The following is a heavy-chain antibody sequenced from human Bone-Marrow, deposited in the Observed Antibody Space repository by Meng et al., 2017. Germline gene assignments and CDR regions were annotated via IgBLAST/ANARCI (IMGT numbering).Heavy chain of an antibody. CDR2: IYRGGST. V-gene: IGHV3-53*05. Sequence: ETLSLTCTVSGGSISSGGYYWSWIRQAPGKGLEWVSMIYRGGSTYYAESVKGRFTISRDNSKNAVYLQMNSLAVADTAVYYCAREITEYSSGWYAYRGYYGMDVWGHGTTVTVSS. J-gene: IGHJ6*02. CDR3: AREITEYSSGWYAYRGYYGMDV. CDR1: GGSISSGGYY. D-gene: IGHD6-19*01.